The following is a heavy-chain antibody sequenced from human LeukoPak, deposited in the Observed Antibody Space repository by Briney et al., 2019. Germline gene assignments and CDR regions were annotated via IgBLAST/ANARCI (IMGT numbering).Heavy chain of an antibody. CDR1: GFTFDDYA. CDR3: AKDRSGRYGNYYHGMDV. V-gene: IGHV3-9*01. CDR2: ISWNSGSI. Sequence: PGGSLRLSCAASGFTFDDYAMHWVRQAPGKGLEWVSGISWNSGSIGYADSVKGRFTISRDNAKNSLYLQMNSLRAEDTALYYCAKDRSGRYGNYYHGMDVWGQGTTVTVSS. D-gene: IGHD6-19*01. J-gene: IGHJ6*02.